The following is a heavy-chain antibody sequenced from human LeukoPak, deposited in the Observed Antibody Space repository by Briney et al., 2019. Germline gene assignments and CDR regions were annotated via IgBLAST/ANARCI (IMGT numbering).Heavy chain of an antibody. CDR3: AIFPPYDSSGYLDY. CDR2: NIPIFGTA. CDR1: GGTFISYA. V-gene: IGHV1-69*13. D-gene: IGHD3-22*01. J-gene: IGHJ4*02. Sequence: ASVKVSCKASGGTFISYAISWVRQAPGQGLEWMGGNIPIFGTANYAQKFQGRVTITADESTSTAYMELSSLSSEDTAVYYCAIFPPYDSSGYLDYWGQGTLVTVSS.